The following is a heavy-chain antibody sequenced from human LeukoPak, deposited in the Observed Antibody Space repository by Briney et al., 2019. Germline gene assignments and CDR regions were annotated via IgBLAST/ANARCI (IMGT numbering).Heavy chain of an antibody. Sequence: GASVKVSCKASGGAFSSFAINWLRQAPGQGLEWMGGVIPIFGTPDYAQKFQGRLTISTRESTSTAYMELSSLRSDDTAVYYCAKEGTSGSGRGSDAFDIWGQGTVVTVSS. CDR3: AKEGTSGSGRGSDAFDI. CDR2: VIPIFGTP. D-gene: IGHD1-26*01. J-gene: IGHJ3*02. V-gene: IGHV1-69*05. CDR1: GGAFSSFA.